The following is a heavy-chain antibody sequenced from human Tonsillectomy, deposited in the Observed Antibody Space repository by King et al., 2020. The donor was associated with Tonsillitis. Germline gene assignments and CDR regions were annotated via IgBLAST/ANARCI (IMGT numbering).Heavy chain of an antibody. D-gene: IGHD3-22*01. Sequence: QLVQSGAEVKKPGSSVKVSCKASGGTFSSYGISWVRQAPGQGLEWMGRIIPMSNITNYAQKFQGRVTITADKSTSTAYMELSSLRSEDTAVYYCARNVPGYYDSSGYYYYFDYWGQGTLVIVSS. V-gene: IGHV1-69*09. CDR3: ARNVPGYYDSSGYYYYFDY. J-gene: IGHJ4*02. CDR1: GGTFSSYG. CDR2: IIPMSNIT.